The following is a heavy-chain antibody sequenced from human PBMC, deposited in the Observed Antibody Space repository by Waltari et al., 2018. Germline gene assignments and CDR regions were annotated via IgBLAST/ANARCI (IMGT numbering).Heavy chain of an antibody. CDR3: ARDRSITIFGVVISYFDY. CDR1: GFPFSSYW. V-gene: IGHV3-7*01. CDR2: IKQDGSEK. D-gene: IGHD3-3*01. J-gene: IGHJ4*02. Sequence: EVQLVESGGGLVQPGGSLRLSCAASGFPFSSYWMSWVRQAPGKGLEWVANIKQDGSEKYYVDSVKGRFTISRDNAKNSLYLQMNSLRAEDTAVYYCARDRSITIFGVVISYFDYWGQGTLVTVSS.